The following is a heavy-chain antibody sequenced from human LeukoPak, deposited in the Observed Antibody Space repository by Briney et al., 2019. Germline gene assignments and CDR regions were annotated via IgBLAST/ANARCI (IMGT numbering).Heavy chain of an antibody. D-gene: IGHD2-8*01. CDR1: GFTFSSYS. J-gene: IGHJ6*03. CDR3: ARVNGVPPLLYMDV. Sequence: SGGSLRLSCAASGFTFSSYSMNWVRQAPGKGLEWVSYISSSSSTIYYADPVKGRFTISRDNAKNSLYLQMNSLRAEDTAVYYCARVNGVPPLLYMDVWGKGTTVTVSS. V-gene: IGHV3-48*01. CDR2: ISSSSSTI.